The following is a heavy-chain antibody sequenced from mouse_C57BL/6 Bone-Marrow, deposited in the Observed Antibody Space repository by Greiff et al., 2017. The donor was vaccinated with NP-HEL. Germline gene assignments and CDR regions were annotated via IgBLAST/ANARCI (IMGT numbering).Heavy chain of an antibody. CDR3: ARLLLRQYYFDY. V-gene: IGHV5-6*02. Sequence: DVMLVESGGDLVKPGGSLKLSCAASGFTFSSYGMSWVRQTPDKRLEWVATISSGGSYTYYPDSVKGRFTISRDNAKNTLYLQMSSPKSEDTAMYYCARLLLRQYYFDYWGQGTTLTDSS. D-gene: IGHD1-1*01. CDR1: GFTFSSYG. J-gene: IGHJ2*01. CDR2: ISSGGSYT.